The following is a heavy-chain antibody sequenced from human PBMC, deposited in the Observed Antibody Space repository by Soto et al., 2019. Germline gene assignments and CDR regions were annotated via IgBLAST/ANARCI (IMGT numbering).Heavy chain of an antibody. CDR3: ASTTLPFTVTTLHFDY. CDR2: SIPIFGTA. D-gene: IGHD4-17*01. CDR1: GGTFSSYA. Sequence: QVQLVQSGAEVKKPGSSVKVSCKASGGTFSSYAISWVRQAPGQGLEWMGGSIPIFGTANYAQKFQGRVTITADESTSTAYMELSSLRSEDTAVYYCASTTLPFTVTTLHFDYWGQGTLVTVSS. V-gene: IGHV1-69*01. J-gene: IGHJ4*02.